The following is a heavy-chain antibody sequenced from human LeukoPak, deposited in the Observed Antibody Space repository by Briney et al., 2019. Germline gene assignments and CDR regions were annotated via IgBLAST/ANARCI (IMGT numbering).Heavy chain of an antibody. J-gene: IGHJ4*02. D-gene: IGHD6-13*01. CDR2: ISSSSSTI. CDR3: ARFSGIAAAGTVDY. V-gene: IGHV3-48*04. Sequence: PGGSLRLSCAASGFTFSSYSMNWVRQAPGKGLEWVSYISSSSSTIYYADSVKGRFTISRDNAKNSLYLQMNSLRAEDTAVYYCARFSGIAAAGTVDYWGQGTLVTVSS. CDR1: GFTFSSYS.